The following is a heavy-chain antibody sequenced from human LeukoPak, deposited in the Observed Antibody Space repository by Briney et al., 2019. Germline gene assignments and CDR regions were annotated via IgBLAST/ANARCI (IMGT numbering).Heavy chain of an antibody. Sequence: SETLSLTCTVSGGSISSYYWSWIRQPPGKGLEWIGYIYDTGITNYNPSLKSRVTISVDTSENQFSLKLRSVTAADTAVYYCARHPGDSGYFDYWGQGTLVTVSS. V-gene: IGHV4-59*01. D-gene: IGHD3-10*01. CDR1: GGSISSYY. CDR3: ARHPGDSGYFDY. J-gene: IGHJ4*02. CDR2: IYDTGIT.